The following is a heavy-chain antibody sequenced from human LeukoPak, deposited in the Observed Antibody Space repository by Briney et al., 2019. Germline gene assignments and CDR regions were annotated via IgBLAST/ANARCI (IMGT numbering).Heavy chain of an antibody. J-gene: IGHJ4*02. CDR2: IFHSGRT. Sequence: SETLSLTCSVSDYSMRDGYYWGWVRQSPGKGLEWIGSIFHSGRTSYNPSLKSRVTMSVDTSKNQFSLKLNSVAAADTAICYCASDVAGLYYFDYWGQGTLVTVSS. CDR1: DYSMRDGYY. D-gene: IGHD2-15*01. CDR3: ASDVAGLYYFDY. V-gene: IGHV4-38-2*02.